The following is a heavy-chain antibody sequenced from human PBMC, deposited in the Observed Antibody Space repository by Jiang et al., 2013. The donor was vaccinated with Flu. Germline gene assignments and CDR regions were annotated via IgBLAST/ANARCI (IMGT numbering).Heavy chain of an antibody. D-gene: IGHD2-2*01. J-gene: IGHJ6*04. CDR2: IIPILGIA. CDR1: GGTFSSYA. V-gene: IGHV1-69*04. CDR3: ARGGREESTDPRPSPARNSLYYYYYYGMDV. Sequence: GAEVKKPGSSVKVSCKASGGTFSSYAISWVRQAPGQGLEWMGRIIPILGIANYAQKFQGRVTITADKSTSTAYMELSSLRSEDTAVYYCARGGREESTDPRPSPARNSLYYYYYYGMDVWGKGTTVTVSS.